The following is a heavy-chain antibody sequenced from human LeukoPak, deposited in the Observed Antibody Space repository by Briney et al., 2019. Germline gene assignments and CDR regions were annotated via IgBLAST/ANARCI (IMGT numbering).Heavy chain of an antibody. CDR1: GFTFSDHY. Sequence: GGSLRLSCAASGFTFSDHYMDWVRQAPGKGLEWVGRIRNKANSYTTEYAASVKGRFTISRDDSKNTLYLQMNSLKTEDTAVYYCTTGWNYPDYWGQGTLVTVSS. D-gene: IGHD3-16*02. J-gene: IGHJ4*02. CDR2: IRNKANSYTT. V-gene: IGHV3-72*01. CDR3: TTGWNYPDY.